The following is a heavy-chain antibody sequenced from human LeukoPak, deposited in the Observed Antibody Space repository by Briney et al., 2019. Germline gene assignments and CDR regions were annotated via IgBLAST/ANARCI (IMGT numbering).Heavy chain of an antibody. CDR2: IYSGGST. D-gene: IGHD5-24*01. Sequence: GGSLRLSCAASGFTVSSNYMSWVRQAPGKGLEWVSVIYSGGSTYYADSVKGRFTISRGNSKNTLYLQMNSLRAEDTAVYYCARGRGWDGHNYGTTNDAFDIWGQGTMVTVSS. CDR1: GFTVSSNY. J-gene: IGHJ3*02. V-gene: IGHV3-53*01. CDR3: ARGRGWDGHNYGTTNDAFDI.